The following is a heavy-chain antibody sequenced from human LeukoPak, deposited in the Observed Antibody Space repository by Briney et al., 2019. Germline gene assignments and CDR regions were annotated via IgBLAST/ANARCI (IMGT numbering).Heavy chain of an antibody. D-gene: IGHD2-2*01. CDR3: ARGPTYQPIDY. J-gene: IGHJ4*02. CDR2: IHYSETT. V-gene: IGHV4-34*01. Sequence: SEILSLTCAVYGGSFSGYYWGWIRQPPGKGLEWIASIHYSETTYYNPSLKSRVTISVDTSKNHFSLKLSSVTAADTAVYYCARGPTYQPIDYWGQGTLVTVSS. CDR1: GGSFSGYY.